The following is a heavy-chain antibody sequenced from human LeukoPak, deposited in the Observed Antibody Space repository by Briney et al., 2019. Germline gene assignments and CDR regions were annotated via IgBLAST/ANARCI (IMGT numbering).Heavy chain of an antibody. Sequence: GGSLRLSCAASGLTFNSYSMNGVRRAPGKGLEWVTSNSSSSSYIYYADSVKGRFTISRDNAKNSLYLQMNSLRAEDTAVYYCARVWVNWFDPWGQGTLVTVSS. J-gene: IGHJ5*02. D-gene: IGHD7-27*01. CDR2: NSSSSSYI. CDR1: GLTFNSYS. V-gene: IGHV3-21*01. CDR3: ARVWVNWFDP.